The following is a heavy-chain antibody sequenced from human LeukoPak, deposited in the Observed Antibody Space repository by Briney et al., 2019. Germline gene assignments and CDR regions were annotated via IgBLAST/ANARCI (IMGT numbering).Heavy chain of an antibody. CDR3: ARDLSVTEVSLSNY. CDR2: ISAYNGNT. Sequence: ASVKFSCKASGYTFTSYGISWVRQAPGQGLEWMGWISAYNGNTNYAQKLQGRVTMTTDTSTSTAYMELRSLRSDDTAVYYCARDLSVTEVSLSNYWGQGTLVTVSS. V-gene: IGHV1-18*01. J-gene: IGHJ4*02. CDR1: GYTFTSYG. D-gene: IGHD5/OR15-5a*01.